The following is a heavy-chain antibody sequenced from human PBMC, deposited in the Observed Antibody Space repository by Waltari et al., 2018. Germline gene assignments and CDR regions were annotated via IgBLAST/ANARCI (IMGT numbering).Heavy chain of an antibody. V-gene: IGHV1-69*01. CDR2: IIPIFGTA. Sequence: QVQLVQSGAEVKKPGSSVKVSCKASGGTFSSYAISWVRQAPGQGLEWMGGIIPIFGTANYAQKFQGRVTMTADESTSTAYMELSSLRSEDTAVYYCARESGGRYYESSGYRVYYFDYWGQGTLVTVSS. CDR1: GGTFSSYA. J-gene: IGHJ4*02. D-gene: IGHD3-22*01. CDR3: ARESGGRYYESSGYRVYYFDY.